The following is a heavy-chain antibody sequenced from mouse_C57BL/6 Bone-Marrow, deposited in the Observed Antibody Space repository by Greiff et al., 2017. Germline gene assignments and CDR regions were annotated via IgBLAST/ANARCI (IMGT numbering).Heavy chain of an antibody. CDR2: INSDGGST. J-gene: IGHJ3*01. CDR3: ARHKGYEYDWFAY. V-gene: IGHV5-2*01. CDR1: EYEFPSHD. D-gene: IGHD2-4*01. Sequence: VNLVESGGGLVQPGESLKLSCESNEYEFPSHDMSWVRKTPEKGLELVAAINSDGGSTYYPDTMERRFIISRDKTKKTLYLQMSSLRSEDTALYDCARHKGYEYDWFAYWGQGTLVTVTA.